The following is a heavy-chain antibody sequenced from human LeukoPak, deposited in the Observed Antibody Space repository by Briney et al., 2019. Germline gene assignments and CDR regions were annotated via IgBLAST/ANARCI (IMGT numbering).Heavy chain of an antibody. CDR1: GGSISSYY. CDR3: ARGYCSSTSCYDDY. J-gene: IGHJ4*02. D-gene: IGHD2-2*01. CDR2: IYYSGST. Sequence: SETLSLTCTVSGGSISSYYWSWIRQPPGKGLEWIGYIYYSGSTNYNPSLKSRVTISVDMSKNQFSLKLSSVTAADTAVYYCARGYCSSTSCYDDYWGQGTLVTVSS. V-gene: IGHV4-59*01.